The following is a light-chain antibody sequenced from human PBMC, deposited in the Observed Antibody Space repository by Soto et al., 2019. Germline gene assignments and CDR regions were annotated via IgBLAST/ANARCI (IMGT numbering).Light chain of an antibody. CDR3: QQSYSIPLT. CDR2: DAS. Sequence: DIQMTQSPSSLSASVGDRVTITCRASQSISSYLNWYHQKPGKAPKLLISDASSLQSGVPSRFSGSGSGTDFTLTISSLQPEDFATYFCQQSYSIPLTFGGGTKVDIK. V-gene: IGKV1-39*01. J-gene: IGKJ4*01. CDR1: QSISSY.